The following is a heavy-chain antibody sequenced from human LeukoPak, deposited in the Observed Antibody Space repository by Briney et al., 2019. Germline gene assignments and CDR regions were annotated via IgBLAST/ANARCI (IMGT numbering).Heavy chain of an antibody. CDR1: GFTLSNHW. J-gene: IGHJ4*02. CDR2: INPDGGV. Sequence: GGSLTLACAASGFTLSNHWMHWVRQAPGKGLVWVSRINPDGGVDYADSVKRRFTISRDNAKNPMWLQKKRLRADDTAIYFCSKLAGVMGGSQWGQGTRVTVSS. CDR3: SKLAGVMGGSQ. D-gene: IGHD3-16*01. V-gene: IGHV3-74*01.